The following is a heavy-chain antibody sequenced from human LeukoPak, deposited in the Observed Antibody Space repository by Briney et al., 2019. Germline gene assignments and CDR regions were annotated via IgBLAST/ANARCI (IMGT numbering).Heavy chain of an antibody. CDR2: IYPGDSDT. CDR3: ARLHSAWVVLAAFDY. Sequence: GESLKISCKGSGYSFTSYWIGWVRQMPGKGLEWMGIIYPGDSDTRYSPSFQGQVTISADKSISTAYLQWSSLKASDTAMYYCARLHSAWVVLAAFDYWGQGTLVTVSS. CDR1: GYSFTSYW. D-gene: IGHD2-2*01. V-gene: IGHV5-51*01. J-gene: IGHJ4*02.